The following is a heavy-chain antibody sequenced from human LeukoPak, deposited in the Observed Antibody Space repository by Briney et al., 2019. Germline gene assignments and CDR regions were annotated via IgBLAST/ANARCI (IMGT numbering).Heavy chain of an antibody. J-gene: IGHJ3*02. V-gene: IGHV3-74*01. CDR3: AREGHAFTDYDFWSGYSHDAFDI. CDR2: INTDGSST. D-gene: IGHD3-3*01. CDR1: GFTFSSYW. Sequence: PGGSLRLSCAASGFTFSSYWMHWVRQAPGKGLVWVSRINTDGSSTSYADSVKGRFTISRDNAKNSLYLQMNSLRAEDTAVYYCAREGHAFTDYDFWSGYSHDAFDIWGQGTMVTVSS.